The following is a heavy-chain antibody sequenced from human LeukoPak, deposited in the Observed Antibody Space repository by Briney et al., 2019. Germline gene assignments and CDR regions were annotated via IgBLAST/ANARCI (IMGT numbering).Heavy chain of an antibody. CDR1: GGSISSRGYY. J-gene: IGHJ5*02. V-gene: IGHV4-31*03. CDR3: ARGTGGAAAADFDP. CDR2: IYYSGTT. Sequence: SETLSLTCTVSGGSISSRGYYWSWIRQHPGKGLEWIGFIYYSGTTYYNPSLKSRATISVDTSKNHFSLKLISVTDADTAMDYCARGTGGAAAADFDPWGQGTLVTVSS. D-gene: IGHD6-13*01.